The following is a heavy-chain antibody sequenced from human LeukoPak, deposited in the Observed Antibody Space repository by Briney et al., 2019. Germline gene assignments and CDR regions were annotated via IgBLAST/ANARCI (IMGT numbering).Heavy chain of an antibody. CDR2: LSSDNYTI. Sequence: GGSLRLSCAASGITFSSYSMTWVRQAPGKGLEWISYLSSDNYTIYYADSVKGRFIISRDNAKDSLYLQMNSLRAEDTAVYYCARVATDGGGFDPWGQGTLVTVS. D-gene: IGHD3-16*01. CDR3: ARVATDGGGFDP. CDR1: GITFSSYS. J-gene: IGHJ5*02. V-gene: IGHV3-48*01.